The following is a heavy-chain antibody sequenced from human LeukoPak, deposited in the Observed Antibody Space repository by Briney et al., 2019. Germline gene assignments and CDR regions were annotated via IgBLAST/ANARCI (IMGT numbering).Heavy chain of an antibody. CDR2: IVGTGGST. Sequence: PGASLRLSCAASGFTFSNYAMSWVRQAPGKGLEWVSAIVGTGGSTYYADSVKGRFTISRDNSKNTLYLQMNSLRAEDTAVYCCAKWGDYDILTGYYDSDYWGQGTLVTVSS. D-gene: IGHD3-9*01. V-gene: IGHV3-23*01. CDR3: AKWGDYDILTGYYDSDY. CDR1: GFTFSNYA. J-gene: IGHJ4*02.